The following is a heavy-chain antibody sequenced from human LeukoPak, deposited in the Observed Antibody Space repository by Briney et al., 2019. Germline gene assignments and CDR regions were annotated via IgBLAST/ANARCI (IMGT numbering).Heavy chain of an antibody. CDR3: AACLTYYYDSSGYYAPDY. J-gene: IGHJ4*02. D-gene: IGHD3-22*01. Sequence: PGGSLRLSCAASGFTFSTYAMSWVRQAPGKGLEWVSVIYSGGSTYYAVSVKGRFTISRDSSKNTLYLQMNSLRAEDTAVYYCAACLTYYYDSSGYYAPDYWGQGTLVTVSS. CDR2: IYSGGST. V-gene: IGHV3-66*01. CDR1: GFTFSTYA.